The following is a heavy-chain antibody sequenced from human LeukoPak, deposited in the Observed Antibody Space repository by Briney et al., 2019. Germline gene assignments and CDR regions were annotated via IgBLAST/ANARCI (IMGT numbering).Heavy chain of an antibody. CDR3: ATRDPAAPLRTPFYYYYYYMDV. D-gene: IGHD2-15*01. Sequence: ASVKVSCKVSGYTLTELSMHWVRQAPGKALEWMGGFDPEDGETIYAQKFQGRVTMTEDTSTDTAYMELSSLRSEDTAVYYCATRDPAAPLRTPFYYYYYYMDVWGKGTTVTVSS. V-gene: IGHV1-24*01. CDR1: GYTLTELS. J-gene: IGHJ6*03. CDR2: FDPEDGET.